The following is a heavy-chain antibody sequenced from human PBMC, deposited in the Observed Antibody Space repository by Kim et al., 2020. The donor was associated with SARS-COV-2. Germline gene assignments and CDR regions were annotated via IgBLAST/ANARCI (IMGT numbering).Heavy chain of an antibody. CDR3: AKGDGTDYYYGMDV. Sequence: DSVKGRFTISRDNARNSLYLQMNSLRPEDTALYYCAKGDGTDYYYGMDVWGQGTTVTVSS. D-gene: IGHD1-1*01. J-gene: IGHJ6*02. V-gene: IGHV3-9*01.